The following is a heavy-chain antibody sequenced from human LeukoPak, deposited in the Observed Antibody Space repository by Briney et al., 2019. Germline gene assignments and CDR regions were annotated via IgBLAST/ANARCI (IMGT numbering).Heavy chain of an antibody. Sequence: ASVKVSCKASGYTFTSYGISWVRQAPGQGLEWMGWISAYNGNTNYAQKLQGRVTMTTDTSMSTAYMELRSLRSDDTAVYYCARDSTAYYYDSTDAFDIWGQGTMVTVSS. D-gene: IGHD3-22*01. V-gene: IGHV1-18*01. J-gene: IGHJ3*02. CDR3: ARDSTAYYYDSTDAFDI. CDR2: ISAYNGNT. CDR1: GYTFTSYG.